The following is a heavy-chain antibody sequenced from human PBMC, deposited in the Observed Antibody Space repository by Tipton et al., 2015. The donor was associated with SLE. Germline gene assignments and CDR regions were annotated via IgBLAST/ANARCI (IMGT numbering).Heavy chain of an antibody. CDR1: GDSISGTTYS. CDR3: ARLFGAHIWNY. Sequence: TLSLTCTVSGDSISGTTYSWAWIRQSPGKGLDWIGSVYYTGTTFYNPSLESRATVSLDTSRNRFSLRLRSVTAADTAMYFCARLFGAHIWNYWGQGTLVTVSS. CDR2: VYYTGTT. D-gene: IGHD3-16*01. J-gene: IGHJ4*02. V-gene: IGHV4-39*02.